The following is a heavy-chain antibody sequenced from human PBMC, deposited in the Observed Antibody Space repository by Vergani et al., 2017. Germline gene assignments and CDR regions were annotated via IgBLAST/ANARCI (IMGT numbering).Heavy chain of an antibody. Sequence: EVQLVESGGGLVQPGGSLRLSCAASGFTFSSYWMHWVRQAPGKGLVWVSRINSDGSSTSYAGSVKGRFTISRDNAKNTLFLQMNSLRAEDTAVYYCARGSGSGWSDWYFDLWGRGTLVTVSS. CDR1: GFTFSSYW. V-gene: IGHV3-74*01. CDR2: INSDGSST. D-gene: IGHD6-19*01. CDR3: ARGSGSGWSDWYFDL. J-gene: IGHJ2*01.